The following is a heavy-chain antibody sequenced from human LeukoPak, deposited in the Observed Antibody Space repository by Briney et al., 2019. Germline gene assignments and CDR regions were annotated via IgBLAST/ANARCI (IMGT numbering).Heavy chain of an antibody. V-gene: IGHV4-39*01. CDR2: IYYSGST. D-gene: IGHD6-19*01. CDR1: GGSISSSSYY. CDR3: ARGIAVAGSDY. Sequence: SETLSLTCTVSGGSISSSSYYWGWIRQPPGKGLEWIGSIYYSGSTYYNPSLKSRVTISVDTSKNQFSLKLSSVTAADTAVYYCARGIAVAGSDYWGQETLVTVSS. J-gene: IGHJ4*02.